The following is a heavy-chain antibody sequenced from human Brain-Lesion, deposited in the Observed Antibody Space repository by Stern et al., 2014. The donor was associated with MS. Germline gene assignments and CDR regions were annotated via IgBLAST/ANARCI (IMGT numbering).Heavy chain of an antibody. D-gene: IGHD2-21*02. CDR3: ATHRGRVTYYYGLDV. V-gene: IGHV1-24*01. CDR2: YDPQHGET. J-gene: IGHJ6*02. Sequence: VQLVQSGAEVKKPGASVKVSCQVSGYTLTEMSMHWVRQAPGKRLEWMGGYDPQHGETVYAQKIQGRVTMAEDRSTDTAYMELTSLRSDDTAVYYCATHRGRVTYYYGLDVWGQGTTVTVSS. CDR1: GYTLTEMS.